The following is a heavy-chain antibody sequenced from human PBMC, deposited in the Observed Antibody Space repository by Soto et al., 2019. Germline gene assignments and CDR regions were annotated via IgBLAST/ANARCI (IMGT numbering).Heavy chain of an antibody. Sequence: QVQLQESGPGLVNSSGTLSLTCAVSGASINRDNWWTWVRQPPGKGLEWIGDIYHTGTTNYDSSLKSRATISIDESKNHFSLNLNSVTAADTAVYYCAGSVHFWGQGTLVAVSS. CDR3: AGSVHF. D-gene: IGHD3-10*01. J-gene: IGHJ4*02. CDR1: GASINRDNW. CDR2: IYHTGTT. V-gene: IGHV4-4*02.